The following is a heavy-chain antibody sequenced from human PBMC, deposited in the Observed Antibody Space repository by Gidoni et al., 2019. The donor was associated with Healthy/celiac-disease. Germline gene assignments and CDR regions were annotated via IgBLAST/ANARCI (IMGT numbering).Heavy chain of an antibody. CDR1: GFSFSTYS. D-gene: IGHD6-13*01. Sequence: EVQLVESGGGLVKPGGSLRLSCAASGFSFSTYSMNWVRQAPGKGLEWVSSISSSSSYIYYADSVKGRFTISRDNAKNSLYLQMNSLRAEDTAVYYCARDKDSSSWLFDYWGQGTLVTVSS. J-gene: IGHJ4*02. V-gene: IGHV3-21*01. CDR2: ISSSSSYI. CDR3: ARDKDSSSWLFDY.